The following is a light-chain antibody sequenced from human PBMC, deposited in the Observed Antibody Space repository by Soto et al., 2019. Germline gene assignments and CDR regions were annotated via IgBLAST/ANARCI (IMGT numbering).Light chain of an antibody. J-gene: IGKJ1*01. CDR1: QSISSW. CDR3: QQLGT. CDR2: DAS. V-gene: IGKV1-5*01. Sequence: TFTCRASQSISSWLAWYQQKPGKAPKLLIYDASSLESGVPSRFSGSGSGTEFTLTISSLQPDDFATYYCQQLGTFGQGTKVDIK.